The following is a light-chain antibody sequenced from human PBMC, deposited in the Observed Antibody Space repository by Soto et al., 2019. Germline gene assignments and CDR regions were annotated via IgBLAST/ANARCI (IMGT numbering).Light chain of an antibody. CDR1: SRAVWRYRL. J-gene: IGLJ1*01. V-gene: IGLV2-23*01. CDR2: EGN. Sequence: QSVLTQPASGSGSPGQSITISCTGSSRAVWRYRLVSWYQCHPGKVPKLIISEGNKPPSGVSNRCSGSEPANTASLAISGLQAEDVHYYYCCSFAPIRTVVFGTGTKGSVL. CDR3: CSFAPIRTVV.